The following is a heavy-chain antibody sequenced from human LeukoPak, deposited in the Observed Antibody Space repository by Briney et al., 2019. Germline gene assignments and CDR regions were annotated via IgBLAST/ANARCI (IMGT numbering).Heavy chain of an antibody. Sequence: GASVKVSCKASGYTFTSYGISWVRQAPGQGLEWMGRIIPILGIANYAQKFQGRVTITADKSTSTAYMELSSLRSEDTAVYYCARECCSGGRCFDYWGQGTLVTVSS. V-gene: IGHV1-69*04. D-gene: IGHD2-15*01. CDR3: ARECCSGGRCFDY. J-gene: IGHJ4*02. CDR2: IIPILGIA. CDR1: GYTFTSYG.